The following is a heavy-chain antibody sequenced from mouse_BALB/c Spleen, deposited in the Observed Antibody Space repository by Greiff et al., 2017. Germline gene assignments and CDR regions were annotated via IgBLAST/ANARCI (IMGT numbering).Heavy chain of an antibody. CDR1: GYTFTSYT. D-gene: IGHD2-14*01. V-gene: IGHV1-4*01. J-gene: IGHJ4*01. CDR2: INPSSGYT. Sequence: QVQLQQSGAELARPGASVKMSCKASGYTFTSYTMHWVKQRPGQGLEWIGYINPSSGYTNYNQKFKDKATLTADKSSSTAYMQLSSLTSEDSAVYYCARTPHYRYDGSYAMDYWGQGTSVTVSS. CDR3: ARTPHYRYDGSYAMDY.